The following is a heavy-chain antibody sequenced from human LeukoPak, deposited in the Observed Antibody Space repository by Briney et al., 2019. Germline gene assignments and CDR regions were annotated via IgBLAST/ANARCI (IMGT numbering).Heavy chain of an antibody. CDR3: ASGVEYQLLQGNWFDP. CDR2: IIPIFGTA. V-gene: IGHV1-69*13. Sequence: SVKVSCKASGGTFSSYAISWVRQAPGQGLEWMGGIIPIFGTANYAQKFQGGVTITADESTSTAYMELSSLRSEDTAVYYRASGVEYQLLQGNWFDPWGQGTLVTVSS. J-gene: IGHJ5*02. D-gene: IGHD2-2*01. CDR1: GGTFSSYA.